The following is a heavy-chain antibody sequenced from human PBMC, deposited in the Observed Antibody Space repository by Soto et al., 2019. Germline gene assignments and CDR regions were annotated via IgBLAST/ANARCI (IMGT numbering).Heavy chain of an antibody. D-gene: IGHD2-8*01. Sequence: GESLKISCKVSAYSFTNNWIGWVRQMPGKGLEWLGSIYPGDSDTTYSPSFQGQVTISADRSIDTDYLQWSSLKASDTAMYYCARVSLICTNGVYEFDYWGQGTQVTVSS. CDR1: AYSFTNNW. CDR2: IYPGDSDT. V-gene: IGHV5-51*01. J-gene: IGHJ4*02. CDR3: ARVSLICTNGVYEFDY.